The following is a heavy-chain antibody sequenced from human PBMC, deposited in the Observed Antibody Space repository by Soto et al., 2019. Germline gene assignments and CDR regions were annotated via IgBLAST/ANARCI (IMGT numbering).Heavy chain of an antibody. CDR2: ISSSTTI. J-gene: IGHJ4*02. CDR1: GFTFSGYS. Sequence: EVQLVESGGGLVQWGGSLRLSCAASGFTFSGYSVNWVRQAPGKGLEWLSYISSSTTIYYADSVKGRFTTSRDNAKNSLYLQMNSLRDEDTAVYYCARDLAVGAYAHFDYWGQGTLVTVSS. V-gene: IGHV3-48*02. D-gene: IGHD1-26*01. CDR3: ARDLAVGAYAHFDY.